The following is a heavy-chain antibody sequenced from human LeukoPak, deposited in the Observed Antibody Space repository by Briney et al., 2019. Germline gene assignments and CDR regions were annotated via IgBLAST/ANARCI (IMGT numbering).Heavy chain of an antibody. Sequence: PGESLKISCKGSGYSFTSYWIGWVRQMPGKGLEWMGIVYPGDSDTRYSPSFQGQVTISADKSISTAYLQWGSLKASDTAMYYCARVYGSGSYYSPDWGQGTLVTVSS. CDR3: ARVYGSGSYYSPD. V-gene: IGHV5-51*01. CDR1: GYSFTSYW. D-gene: IGHD3-10*01. CDR2: VYPGDSDT. J-gene: IGHJ4*02.